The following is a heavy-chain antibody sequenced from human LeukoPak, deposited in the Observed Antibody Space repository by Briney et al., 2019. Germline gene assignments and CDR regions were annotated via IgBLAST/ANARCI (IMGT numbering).Heavy chain of an antibody. J-gene: IGHJ4*02. D-gene: IGHD5-24*01. V-gene: IGHV3-7*03. CDR3: AKEGRSLQTY. Sequence: PGGSLRLSCAASGFIFSSNWMSWVRLAPGKGLEWVANIKEDGTETYYVDSVKGRFTISRDNAKNSLYWQTNSLRVEDTAVYYCAKEGRSLQTYWGQGTLVTVSS. CDR1: GFIFSSNW. CDR2: IKEDGTET.